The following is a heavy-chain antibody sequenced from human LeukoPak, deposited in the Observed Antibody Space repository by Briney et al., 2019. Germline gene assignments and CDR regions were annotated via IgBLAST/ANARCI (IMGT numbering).Heavy chain of an antibody. CDR3: ARVGWDSSRYNWFDP. CDR1: GGSISSYY. V-gene: IGHV4-4*09. Sequence: SETLSLTCTVSGGSISSYYWSWIRQPPGKGLEWIGYIYTSGSTNYNPSLKSRVTISVDTSKNQFSLKLSSVTAADTAVYYCARVGWDSSRYNWFDPWGQGTLVTVSS. J-gene: IGHJ5*02. D-gene: IGHD6-13*01. CDR2: IYTSGST.